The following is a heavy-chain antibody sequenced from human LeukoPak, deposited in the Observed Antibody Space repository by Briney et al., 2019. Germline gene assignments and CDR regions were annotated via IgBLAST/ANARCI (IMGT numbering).Heavy chain of an antibody. CDR2: ISAYNGNT. CDR3: ARVSPPDNYGGNPRDYYYGMDV. D-gene: IGHD4-23*01. J-gene: IGHJ6*02. CDR1: GYTFTSYG. V-gene: IGHV1-18*01. Sequence: ASVKVSCKASGYTFTSYGISWVRQAPGQGLEWMGGISAYNGNTNYAQKLQGRVTMTTDTSTSTAYMELRSLRSDDTAVYYCARVSPPDNYGGNPRDYYYGMDVWGQGTTVTVSS.